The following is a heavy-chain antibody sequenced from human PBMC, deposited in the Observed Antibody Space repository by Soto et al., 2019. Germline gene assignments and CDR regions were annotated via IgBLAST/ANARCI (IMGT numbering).Heavy chain of an antibody. V-gene: IGHV1-18*01. D-gene: IGHD1-26*01. CDR2: ISAYNGNT. CDR3: ARVRGLGATNYYYGMDV. J-gene: IGHJ6*02. Sequence: ASVKVSCKASGYTFTSYGISWVRQAPGQGLEWMGWISAYNGNTNYAQKLQGRVTMTTDTSTSTAYMELRRLRSDDTAVYYCARVRGLGATNYYYGMDVWGQGTTVTVSS. CDR1: GYTFTSYG.